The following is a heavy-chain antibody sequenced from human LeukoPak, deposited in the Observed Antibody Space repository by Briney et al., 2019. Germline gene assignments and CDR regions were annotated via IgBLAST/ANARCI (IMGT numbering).Heavy chain of an antibody. D-gene: IGHD3-10*01. CDR2: IYYSGST. Sequence: SETLSLTCTVSGGSLSSYYWSWIRQPPGKGLEWIGYIYYSGSTNYNPSLKSRVTISVDTSKNQFSLKLSSVTAADTAVYYCASSSGAMVRGVAYFDYWGQGTLVTVSS. J-gene: IGHJ4*02. CDR1: GGSLSSYY. V-gene: IGHV4-59*01. CDR3: ASSSGAMVRGVAYFDY.